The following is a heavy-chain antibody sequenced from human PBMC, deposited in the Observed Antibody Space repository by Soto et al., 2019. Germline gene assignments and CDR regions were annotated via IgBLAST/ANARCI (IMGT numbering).Heavy chain of an antibody. Sequence: QVQLVQSGAEVKKPGASVKVSCKASGYTFTGYYMHWVRQAPGQGLEWMGWINPNSGGTNYAQKFQGWVTMARDTYISTAYMELRRLRSDDTAVYYCARESRVAADPYYFDYWGQGTLVTVSS. J-gene: IGHJ4*02. D-gene: IGHD2-15*01. V-gene: IGHV1-2*04. CDR3: ARESRVAADPYYFDY. CDR2: INPNSGGT. CDR1: GYTFTGYY.